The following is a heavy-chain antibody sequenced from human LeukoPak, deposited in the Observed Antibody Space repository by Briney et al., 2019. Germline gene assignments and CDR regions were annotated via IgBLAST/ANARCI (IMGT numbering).Heavy chain of an antibody. D-gene: IGHD6-19*01. V-gene: IGHV1-69*01. CDR1: GGTFSSYA. Sequence: SVKVSCKASGGTFSSYAISWVRQAPGQGLEWMGGIIPIFGTANYAQKFQGRVTITADESTSTAYMELSSLRSEDTAVYYCARHRGSGSSDAFDIWGQGTMVTVSS. CDR2: IIPIFGTA. CDR3: ARHRGSGSSDAFDI. J-gene: IGHJ3*02.